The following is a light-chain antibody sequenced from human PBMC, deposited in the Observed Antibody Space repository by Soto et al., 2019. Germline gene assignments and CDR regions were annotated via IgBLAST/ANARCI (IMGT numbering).Light chain of an antibody. Sequence: VHMSLSPSTLSAPVGDRVTITCRASQSISSWLAWYQQKPGKAPKLLIYKASSIESGVPSRFSGSGSGTEFTLTISSLQPDDFATYYCQQYNSYSWTFGQGTKVDIK. J-gene: IGKJ1*01. V-gene: IGKV1-5*03. CDR1: QSISSW. CDR3: QQYNSYSWT. CDR2: KAS.